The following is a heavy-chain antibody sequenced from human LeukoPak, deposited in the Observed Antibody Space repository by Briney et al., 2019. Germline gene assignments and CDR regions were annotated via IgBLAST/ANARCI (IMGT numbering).Heavy chain of an antibody. J-gene: IGHJ6*03. CDR3: AGQYTDWWELIDYYMDV. V-gene: IGHV3-21*01. CDR1: GFTFSSYS. D-gene: IGHD1-26*01. Sequence: GGSLRLSCAASGFTFSSYSMNWVRQAPGKGLEWVSSISSSSSYIYYADSVKGRFTISRDNPRNSLYLQMNSLRSEDPAGYYLAGQYTDWWELIDYYMDVWGKGTTVTVSS. CDR2: ISSSSSYI.